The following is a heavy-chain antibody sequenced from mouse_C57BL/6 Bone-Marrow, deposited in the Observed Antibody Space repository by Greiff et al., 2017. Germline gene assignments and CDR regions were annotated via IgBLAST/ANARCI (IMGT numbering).Heavy chain of an antibody. V-gene: IGHV1-26*01. CDR2: INPNNGGT. CDR1: GYTFTDYY. J-gene: IGHJ4*01. D-gene: IGHD1-1*01. CDR3: ARSFITTVVGHAMDY. Sequence: EVQLQQSGPELVKPGASVKISCKASGYTFTDYYMNWVKQSHGKSLEWIGDINPNNGGTSYNQKFKGKATLTVDKSSSTAYMELRSLTSEDSAVYYCARSFITTVVGHAMDYWGQGTSVTVSS.